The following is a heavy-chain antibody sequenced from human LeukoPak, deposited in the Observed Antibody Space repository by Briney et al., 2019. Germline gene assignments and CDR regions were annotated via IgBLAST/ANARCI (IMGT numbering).Heavy chain of an antibody. D-gene: IGHD6-13*01. CDR3: TREGHKAAPGLWFDP. CDR1: GFTFGDYA. Sequence: PGGSLRLSCTASGFTFGDYAMSWFRQAPGKGLQWVGFIRSKVYGGTTEYAASVKGRFTISRDDSTIIAYPQMNSLQTEDTAVHYCTREGHKAAPGLWFDPWGQGTLVTVSS. J-gene: IGHJ5*02. V-gene: IGHV3-49*03. CDR2: IRSKVYGGTT.